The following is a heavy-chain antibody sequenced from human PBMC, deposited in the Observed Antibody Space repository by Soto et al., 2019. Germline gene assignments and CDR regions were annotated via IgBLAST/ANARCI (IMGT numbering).Heavy chain of an antibody. CDR2: IKNNKDGGTT. Sequence: GGSLRLSCVASEFTFSSDGMHWVRQAPGKGLEWVGGIKNNKDGGTTEYAAPVKGSISISRDDSKNTLYLQMNSLKPEDTAVYYCTTMVYFYYYSAVDVWAQGTTVTVSS. D-gene: IGHD2-8*01. CDR3: TTMVYFYYYSAVDV. CDR1: EFTFSSDG. V-gene: IGHV3-15*07. J-gene: IGHJ6*02.